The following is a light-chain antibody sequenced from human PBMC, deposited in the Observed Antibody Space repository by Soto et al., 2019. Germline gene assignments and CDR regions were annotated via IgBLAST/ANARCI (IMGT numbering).Light chain of an antibody. CDR1: ETISTD. J-gene: IGKJ2*01. CDR3: QQNYNTPPFT. CDR2: AAS. Sequence: DIQMTQSPSSLSASVGDRVTVTCRASETISTDLNWYQQKPGKAPKVLIYAASGLQSGVPSRFSGSGSGADFTLTISSLQPEDFAVYYCQQNYNTPPFTFGQGTKVDIK. V-gene: IGKV1-39*01.